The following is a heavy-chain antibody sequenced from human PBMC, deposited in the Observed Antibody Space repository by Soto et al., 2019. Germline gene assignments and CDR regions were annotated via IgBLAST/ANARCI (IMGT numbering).Heavy chain of an antibody. CDR3: ARERGGYRWMDA. J-gene: IGHJ6*02. CDR1: GNTFTSYG. D-gene: IGHD3-22*01. V-gene: IGHV1-18*01. CDR2: ISTYNGNT. Sequence: QVQLVQSGAEVKKPGASVKVSCKVSGNTFTSYGITWVRQAPGQGLEWMGWISTYNGNTNYAQKLQGRVTMTTDTSTSTAYMELTSLRSDDTAVYFCARERGGYRWMDAWGQGTTVTVSS.